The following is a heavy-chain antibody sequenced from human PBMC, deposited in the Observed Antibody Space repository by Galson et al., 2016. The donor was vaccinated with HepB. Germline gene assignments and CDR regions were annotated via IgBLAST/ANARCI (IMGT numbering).Heavy chain of an antibody. Sequence: TLSLTCAVSGGSISSSNWWSWVRQPPGKGLEWIGEIYHSGSTNYNPSLQSRVTISVDKSRNHFSLKLSSVTAADTAVYYCARSHIIAFYYYYGMDVWGQGTTVTVSS. D-gene: IGHD2/OR15-2a*01. J-gene: IGHJ6*02. CDR3: ARSHIIAFYYYYGMDV. CDR2: IYHSGST. V-gene: IGHV4-4*02. CDR1: GGSISSSNW.